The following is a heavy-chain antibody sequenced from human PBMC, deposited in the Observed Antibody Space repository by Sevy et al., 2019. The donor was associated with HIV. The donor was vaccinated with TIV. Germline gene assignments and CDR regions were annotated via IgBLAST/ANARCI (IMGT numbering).Heavy chain of an antibody. D-gene: IGHD7-27*01. CDR2: IIPIFGTP. CDR3: AREGGVATTGDHDAFDI. CDR1: GDTFSTYG. V-gene: IGHV1-69*13. J-gene: IGHJ3*02. Sequence: ASVKVSCKASGDTFSTYGLSWVRQAPGQGLEWMGGIIPIFGTPNYAQKFQGRVTITADESASTAYMELGSLRSEDTALYYCAREGGVATTGDHDAFDIWGQGTLVTVSS.